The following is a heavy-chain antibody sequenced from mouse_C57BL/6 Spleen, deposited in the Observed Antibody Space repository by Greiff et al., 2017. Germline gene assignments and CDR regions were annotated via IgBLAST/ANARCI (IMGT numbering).Heavy chain of an antibody. CDR2: ISYDGST. V-gene: IGHV3-6*01. CDR3: ARDGASYERFAY. CDR1: GYSITSGYY. Sequence: EVQLQESGPGLVKPSQSLSLTCSVTGYSITSGYYWNWIRQFPGNNLEWMGYISYDGSTNYNPTHKKRSSITRDTSKNKYFLKLNTETTEDTATDYYARDGASYERFAYWGQGTLVTVSA. D-gene: IGHD1-1*01. J-gene: IGHJ3*01.